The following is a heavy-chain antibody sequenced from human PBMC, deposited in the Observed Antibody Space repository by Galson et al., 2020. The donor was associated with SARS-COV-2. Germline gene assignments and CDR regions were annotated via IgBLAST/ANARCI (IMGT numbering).Heavy chain of an antibody. CDR2: ISYDVSNE. V-gene: IGHV3-30*03. D-gene: IGHD1-26*01. Sequence: TGGSLRLSCAASGFTFSSYGMHWVRQAPGKGLEWVAVISYDVSNEYYADSVKGRFTISRDNSKNTLYLQMNSLRAEDTAVYYCLVGAYGGFDYWGQGTLVTVSS. J-gene: IGHJ4*02. CDR3: LVGAYGGFDY. CDR1: GFTFSSYG.